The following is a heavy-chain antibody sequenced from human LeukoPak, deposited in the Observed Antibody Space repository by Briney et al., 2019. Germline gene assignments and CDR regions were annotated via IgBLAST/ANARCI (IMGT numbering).Heavy chain of an antibody. D-gene: IGHD3-22*01. J-gene: IGHJ6*03. Sequence: KPSETLSLTCSVSGGSISNYFWSWIRQPPGKGLEWIGYIYYSGNTHYNPSLKSRVTISVDTSKNQFSLNLRSVTAADTAMYYCARGGPRLYYYYMDVWGKGTTVTISS. CDR1: GGSISNYF. V-gene: IGHV4-59*01. CDR2: IYYSGNT. CDR3: ARGGPRLYYYYMDV.